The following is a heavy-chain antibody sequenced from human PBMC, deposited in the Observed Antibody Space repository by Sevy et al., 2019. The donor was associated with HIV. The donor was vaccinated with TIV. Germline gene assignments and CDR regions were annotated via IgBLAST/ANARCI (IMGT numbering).Heavy chain of an antibody. J-gene: IGHJ5*02. Sequence: SETLSLTCTVSGGSISRSNYYWGWIRQPPGKGLEWIGSIYYSGSTYYKPSLKSRVTISVDTSKNQFSLKLSSVTAADTAVYYCARVTWYTSGWYWLEPWGQGTLVTVSS. CDR2: IYYSGST. CDR1: GGSISRSNYY. V-gene: IGHV4-39*01. D-gene: IGHD6-19*01. CDR3: ARVTWYTSGWYWLEP.